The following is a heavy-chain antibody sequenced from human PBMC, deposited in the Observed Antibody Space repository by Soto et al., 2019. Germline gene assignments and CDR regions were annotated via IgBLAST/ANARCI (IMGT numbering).Heavy chain of an antibody. CDR2: IYYSGST. CDR3: ARRTVNIRTFYSGLKTHCFDY. Sequence: QLQLHESGPGLVKPSETLSLTCAVSGDSMSSSDYYWGWIRQPPGKGLEWIGSIYYSGSTYYNPSLQTRVSISVVTSMNQFSLKLKSVTAADTAIYYCARRTVNIRTFYSGLKTHCFDYWGQGAPVTVSS. CDR1: GDSMSSSDYY. J-gene: IGHJ4*02. D-gene: IGHD6-19*01. V-gene: IGHV4-39*01.